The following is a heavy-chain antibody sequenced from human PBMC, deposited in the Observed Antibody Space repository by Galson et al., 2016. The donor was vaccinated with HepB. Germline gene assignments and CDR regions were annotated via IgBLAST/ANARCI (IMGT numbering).Heavy chain of an antibody. Sequence: TLSLTCAVSGGSFSGYFWTWIRQSPGKGLEWIGEINHSGTTNYNPPLKSRVSMSVDTSKNQFSLKVRSVTAADTAVYYCASGAGMVTEIDYWGQGTLVTVSA. CDR2: INHSGTT. CDR1: GGSFSGYF. J-gene: IGHJ4*02. V-gene: IGHV4-34*01. CDR3: ASGAGMVTEIDY. D-gene: IGHD5-18*01.